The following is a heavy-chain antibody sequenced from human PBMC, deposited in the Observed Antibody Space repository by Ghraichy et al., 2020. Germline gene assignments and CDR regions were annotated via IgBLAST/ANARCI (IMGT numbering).Heavy chain of an antibody. D-gene: IGHD2-2*01. CDR2: IYYSGST. V-gene: IGHV4-39*01. CDR1: GGSISSSSYY. Sequence: ESLNISCTVSGGSISSSSYYWGWIRQPPGKGLEWIGSIYYSGSTYYNQSLKSRVTISVDTSKNQFSLKLSSVTAADTAVYYCARADCSSTSCYGEDDAFDIWGQGTMVTVSS. J-gene: IGHJ3*02. CDR3: ARADCSSTSCYGEDDAFDI.